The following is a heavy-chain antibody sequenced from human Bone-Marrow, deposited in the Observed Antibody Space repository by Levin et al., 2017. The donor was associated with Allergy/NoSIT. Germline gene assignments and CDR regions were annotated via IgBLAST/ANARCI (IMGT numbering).Heavy chain of an antibody. D-gene: IGHD2-8*02. CDR3: AKDPLGYCDGGACYFDY. V-gene: IGHV3-23*01. J-gene: IGHJ4*02. Sequence: GGSLRLSCAASGFTFSSYAMSWVRQAPGRGLEWVAAISSGNTYYADSAKGRFIIPRDNSKNTLYLQRNSLRAEETAVYYCAKDPLGYCDGGACYFDYWGQGTLVTVSS. CDR1: GFTFSSYA. CDR2: ISSGNT.